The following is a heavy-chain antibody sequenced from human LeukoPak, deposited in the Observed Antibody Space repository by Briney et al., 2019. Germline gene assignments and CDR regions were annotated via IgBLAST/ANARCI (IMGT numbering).Heavy chain of an antibody. Sequence: SVKVSCKASGGTFSSYAISWVRQAPGQGLEWMGGIIPIFGTANYAQKFQGRVTITADEPTSTAYMELSSLRSEDTAVYYCARSHIVVVPAAISYYYYYGMDVWGKGTTVTVSS. D-gene: IGHD2-2*01. J-gene: IGHJ6*04. CDR3: ARSHIVVVPAAISYYYYYGMDV. V-gene: IGHV1-69*13. CDR2: IIPIFGTA. CDR1: GGTFSSYA.